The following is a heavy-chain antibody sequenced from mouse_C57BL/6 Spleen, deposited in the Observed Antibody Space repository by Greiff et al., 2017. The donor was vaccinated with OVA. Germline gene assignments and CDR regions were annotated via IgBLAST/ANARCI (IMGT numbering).Heavy chain of an antibody. J-gene: IGHJ1*03. CDR2: IYPGSGST. V-gene: IGHV1-55*01. CDR1: GYTFTSYW. D-gene: IGHD1-1*01. Sequence: QVHVKQPGAELVKPGASVKMSCKASGYTFTSYWITWVKQRPGQGLEWIGDIYPGSGSTNYNEKFKSKATLTVDTSSSTAYMQLSSLTSEDSAVYYCARGTTVVARYFEVWGTGTTVTVSS. CDR3: ARGTTVVARYFEV.